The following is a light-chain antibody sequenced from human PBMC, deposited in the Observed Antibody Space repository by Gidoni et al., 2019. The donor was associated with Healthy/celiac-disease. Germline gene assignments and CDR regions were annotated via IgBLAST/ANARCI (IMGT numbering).Light chain of an antibody. V-gene: IGLV3-21*04. CDR2: YDS. CDR1: NIGSKS. J-gene: IGLJ2*01. CDR3: QVWDSSSDRVV. Sequence: SYVLTQPPSVSVAPGKTDRITCGGNNIGSKSVHWYQQKPGQAPVLVIYYDSDRPSGIPERFSGSNSGNTATLTISRVEAGDEADYYCQVWDSSSDRVVFGGGTKLTVL.